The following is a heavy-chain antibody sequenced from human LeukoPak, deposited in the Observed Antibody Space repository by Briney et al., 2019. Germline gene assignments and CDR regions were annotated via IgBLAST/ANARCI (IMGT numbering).Heavy chain of an antibody. D-gene: IGHD3-22*01. CDR2: ISSSGSTI. Sequence: GGSLRLSCAASGFTFSSYEMNWVRQAPGKGLEWVSYISSSGSTIYYADSVKGRFTISRDNSKNTLYLQMNSLRAEDTAVYYCAQPGDSSGYYIYWGQGTLVTVSS. J-gene: IGHJ4*02. CDR3: AQPGDSSGYYIY. CDR1: GFTFSSYE. V-gene: IGHV3-48*03.